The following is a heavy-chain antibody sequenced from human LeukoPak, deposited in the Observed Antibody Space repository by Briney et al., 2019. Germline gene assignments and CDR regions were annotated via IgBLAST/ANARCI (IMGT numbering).Heavy chain of an antibody. D-gene: IGHD2-2*01. J-gene: IGHJ5*02. CDR1: GYSTSSGYY. CDR2: IYHSGST. CDR3: ARGGYCSSTSCDNWFDP. V-gene: IGHV4-38-2*01. Sequence: PSETLSLTCAVSGYSTSSGYYWGWIRQPPGKGLEWIGSIYHSGSTYYNPSLKSRVTISVDTSKNQFSLKLSSVTAADTAVYYCARGGYCSSTSCDNWFDPWGQGTLVTVSS.